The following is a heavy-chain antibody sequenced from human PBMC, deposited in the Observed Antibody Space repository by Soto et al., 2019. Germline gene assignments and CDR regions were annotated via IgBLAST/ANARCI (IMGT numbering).Heavy chain of an antibody. D-gene: IGHD4-17*01. CDR2: IWYDGSNK. V-gene: IGHV3-33*01. CDR3: ARVPTYCDYVEYFQH. CDR1: GFTFSSYG. J-gene: IGHJ1*01. Sequence: QVQLVESGGGVVQPGRSLRLSCAASGFTFSSYGMHWVRQAPGKGLEWVAVIWYDGSNKYYADSVKGRFTISRDNSKNTLYLQMNSLRAEDTAVYYCARVPTYCDYVEYFQHWGQGTLVTVSS.